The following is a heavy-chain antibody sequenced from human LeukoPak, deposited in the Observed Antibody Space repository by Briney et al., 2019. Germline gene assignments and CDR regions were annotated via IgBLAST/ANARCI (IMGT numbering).Heavy chain of an antibody. CDR2: IKQDGSEK. D-gene: IGHD2-2*01. Sequence: GGSLRLSCAASGFTFSSYWMSWVRQAPGKGLEWVANIKQDGSEKYYVDSVKGRLSISRDNTKSSLYLQMNGLRAEDTAVYFCAREGVLAAADYWGQGTLVTVSS. V-gene: IGHV3-7*01. CDR1: GFTFSSYW. J-gene: IGHJ4*02. CDR3: AREGVLAAADY.